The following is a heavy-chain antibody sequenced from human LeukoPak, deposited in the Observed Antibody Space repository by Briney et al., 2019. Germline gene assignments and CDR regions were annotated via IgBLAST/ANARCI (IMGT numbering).Heavy chain of an antibody. D-gene: IGHD2-2*01. CDR3: ASGRTDIVVVPATLRNYYFDY. Sequence: ASVKVSCKTFGYTFTHYVISWVRQAPGQGLEWMGRISPYNGNTKYAQKLQGRVTMTTDTSTSTAYMELSSLRSEDTAVYYCASGRTDIVVVPATLRNYYFDYWGQGTLVTVSS. V-gene: IGHV1-18*01. CDR1: GYTFTHYV. CDR2: ISPYNGNT. J-gene: IGHJ4*02.